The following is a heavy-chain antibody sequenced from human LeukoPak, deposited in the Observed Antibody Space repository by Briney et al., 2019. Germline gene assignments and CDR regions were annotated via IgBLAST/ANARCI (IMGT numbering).Heavy chain of an antibody. J-gene: IGHJ3*02. D-gene: IGHD3-22*01. CDR1: GFTFSSYS. CDR2: ISSSSSYI. CDR3: ASCYDSSGYTWAFDI. Sequence: PGGSLRLSCAASGFTFSSYSMNWVRQAPGKGLEWVSSISSSSSYIYYAGSVKGRFTISRDNAKNSLYLQMNSLRAEDTAVYYCASCYDSSGYTWAFDIWGQGTMVTVSS. V-gene: IGHV3-21*01.